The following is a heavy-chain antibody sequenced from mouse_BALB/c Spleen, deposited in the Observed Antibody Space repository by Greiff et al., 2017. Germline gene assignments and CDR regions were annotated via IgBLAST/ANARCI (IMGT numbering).Heavy chain of an antibody. Sequence: EVMLVESGGGLVQPGGSLKLSCAASGFTFSSYTMSWVRQTPEKRLEWVAYISNGGGSTYYPDTVKGRFTISRDNAKNTLYLQMSSLKSEDTAMYYCARQRNYYGMDYWGQGTSVTVSS. CDR1: GFTFSSYT. CDR2: ISNGGGST. V-gene: IGHV5-12-2*01. J-gene: IGHJ4*01. CDR3: ARQRNYYGMDY.